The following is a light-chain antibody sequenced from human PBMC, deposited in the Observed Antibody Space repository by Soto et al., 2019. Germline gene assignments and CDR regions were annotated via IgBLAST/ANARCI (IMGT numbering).Light chain of an antibody. CDR1: QSIGSW. Sequence: DIQMTQSPSTLSASVGDRVTITCRASQSIGSWLAWYQQKPGKAPRLLIYKTSSLHSGVPSRFSGSGSGTEFTLTISSLQPDDFATYYCQQFNTSPWTFGQGTKVDIK. V-gene: IGKV1-5*03. CDR3: QQFNTSPWT. CDR2: KTS. J-gene: IGKJ1*01.